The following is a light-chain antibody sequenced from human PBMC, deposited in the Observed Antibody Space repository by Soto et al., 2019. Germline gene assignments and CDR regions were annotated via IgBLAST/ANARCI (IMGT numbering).Light chain of an antibody. CDR3: QSYDNSLSVYV. J-gene: IGLJ1*01. CDR1: SSNIGAHYA. Sequence: QSVLTQPPSVSGAPGQRVTISCTGSSSNIGAHYAVHWYQQLPGTAPKLLIYGNSNRPSGVPDRFSGSKSGTSASLVITGLQAEDEADYYCQSYDNSLSVYVFGTGTKATV. CDR2: GNS. V-gene: IGLV1-40*01.